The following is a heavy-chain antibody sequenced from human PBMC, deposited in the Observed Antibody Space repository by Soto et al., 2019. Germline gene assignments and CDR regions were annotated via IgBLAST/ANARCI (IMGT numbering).Heavy chain of an antibody. Sequence: QVQLQESGPGLVKPSGTLSLTCAVSGGSISSSNWWSWVRQPPGKGLEWIGEIYHSGSTNYNPSLKSRDTISVDKSKNQFSLKLSSVTAADTAVDYCARGQWLVHGYYYYGMDVWGQGTTVTVSS. CDR2: IYHSGST. CDR3: ARGQWLVHGYYYYGMDV. D-gene: IGHD6-19*01. V-gene: IGHV4-4*02. CDR1: GGSISSSNW. J-gene: IGHJ6*02.